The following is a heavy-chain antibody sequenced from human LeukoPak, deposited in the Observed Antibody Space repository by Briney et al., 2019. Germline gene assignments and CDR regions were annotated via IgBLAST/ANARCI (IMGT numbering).Heavy chain of an antibody. D-gene: IGHD2-15*01. CDR1: GFTFSSYS. J-gene: IGHJ4*02. V-gene: IGHV3-21*01. CDR3: ARTLGYCSGGSCYAQLDY. Sequence: PGGSLRLSCAASGFTFSSYSMNWVRQAPGKGLGWVSSISSSSSYIYYADSVKGRFTISRDNAKNSLYLQMNSLRAEDTAVYYCARTLGYCSGGSCYAQLDYWGQGTLVTVSS. CDR2: ISSSSSYI.